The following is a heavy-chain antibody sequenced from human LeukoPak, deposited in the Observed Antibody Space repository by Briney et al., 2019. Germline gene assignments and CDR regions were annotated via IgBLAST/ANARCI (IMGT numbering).Heavy chain of an antibody. CDR1: GFTFSSYS. CDR2: IYSGGAT. D-gene: IGHD1-26*01. V-gene: IGHV3-53*01. J-gene: IGHJ5*02. Sequence: GGSLRLSCAASGFTFSSYSMNWVRQAPGKGLEWVSVIYSGGATYYADSVKGRFTISRDNSKNMLYLQMNSLRAEDTAVYYCARGPIVGPTKGFDPWGQGTLVTVSS. CDR3: ARGPIVGPTKGFDP.